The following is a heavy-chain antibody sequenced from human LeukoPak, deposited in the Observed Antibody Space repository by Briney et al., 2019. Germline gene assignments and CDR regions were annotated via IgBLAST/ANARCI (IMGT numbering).Heavy chain of an antibody. V-gene: IGHV3-23*01. CDR1: GFTFSSDA. Sequence: GGSLRLSCAASGFTFSSDAMSWVRQAPGKGLEWVSAISGSGGSTYYADSVKGRFTISRDNSKNTLYLQMNSLRAEDTAVYYCAKQEDIWFGELLPVDYWGQGTLVTVSS. D-gene: IGHD3-10*01. CDR3: AKQEDIWFGELLPVDY. CDR2: ISGSGGST. J-gene: IGHJ4*02.